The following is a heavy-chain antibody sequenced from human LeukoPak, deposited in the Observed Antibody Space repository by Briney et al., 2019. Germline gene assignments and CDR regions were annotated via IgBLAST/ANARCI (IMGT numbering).Heavy chain of an antibody. CDR1: GGSISSYY. CDR3: ARSTRVYGSGSYLAFDY. CDR2: IYTSGST. D-gene: IGHD3-10*01. J-gene: IGHJ4*02. Sequence: SETLSLTCTVSGGSISSYYRSWIRQPAGRGLEWIGHIYTSGSTNSNPSLKSRVTMSVDTSKNQFSLKLSSVTAADTAVYYCARSTRVYGSGSYLAFDYWGQGTLVTVSS. V-gene: IGHV4-4*07.